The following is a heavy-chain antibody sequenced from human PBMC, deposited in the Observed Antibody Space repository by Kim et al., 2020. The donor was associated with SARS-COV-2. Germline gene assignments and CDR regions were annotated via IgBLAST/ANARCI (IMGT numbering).Heavy chain of an antibody. J-gene: IGHJ4*02. V-gene: IGHV1-18*01. D-gene: IGHD2-21*01. CDR3: AREDCRYCGVDY. Sequence: NYAQKLQGRVTMTTDTSTSTAYMELRSLRSDDTAVYYCAREDCRYCGVDYWGQGTLVTVSS.